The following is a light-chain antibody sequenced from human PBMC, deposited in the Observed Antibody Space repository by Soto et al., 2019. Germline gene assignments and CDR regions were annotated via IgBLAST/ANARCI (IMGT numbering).Light chain of an antibody. J-gene: IGKJ2*02. CDR1: QSISSW. CDR2: DTS. Sequence: DIHMTQSPSTLSVSVGDRVTITCRASQSISSWLAWYQQKPGKAPKLLIYDTSNLESGVPSRFSGSGSGTEFTLTISSLQPDDFATYYCQQYNDLCTFGQGTKLEIK. V-gene: IGKV1-5*01. CDR3: QQYNDLCT.